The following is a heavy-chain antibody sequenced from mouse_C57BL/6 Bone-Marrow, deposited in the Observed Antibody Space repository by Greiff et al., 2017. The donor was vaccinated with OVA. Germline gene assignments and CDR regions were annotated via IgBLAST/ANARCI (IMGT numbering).Heavy chain of an antibody. D-gene: IGHD4-1*01. CDR1: GYSITSGYY. J-gene: IGHJ3*01. CDR2: ISYDGSN. CDR3: AREGSLTGSWFAY. Sequence: EVHLVESGPGLVKPSQSLSLTCSVTGYSITSGYYWNWIRQFPGNKLEWMGYISYDGSNNYNPSLKNRISITRDTSKNQFFLKLNSVTTEDTATYYCAREGSLTGSWFAYWGQGTLVTVSA. V-gene: IGHV3-6*01.